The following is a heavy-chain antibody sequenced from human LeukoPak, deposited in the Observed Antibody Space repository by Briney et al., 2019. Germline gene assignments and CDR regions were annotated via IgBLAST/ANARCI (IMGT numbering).Heavy chain of an antibody. CDR1: GFTFATYA. Sequence: GGSLRLSCAASGFTFATYAMSWVRQAPGGGLEWVSSISGSGSSTFYADSVKGRLTISRDNSKNTLYLQMTSLRAEDTAVFYCAKSPYALGSYGIAGDYWGQGTLVTVSS. CDR2: ISGSGSST. CDR3: AKSPYALGSYGIAGDY. D-gene: IGHD3-10*01. J-gene: IGHJ4*02. V-gene: IGHV3-23*01.